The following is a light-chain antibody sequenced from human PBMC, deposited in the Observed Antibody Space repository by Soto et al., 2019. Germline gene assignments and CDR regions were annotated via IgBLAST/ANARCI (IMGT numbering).Light chain of an antibody. V-gene: IGKV3-20*01. CDR3: QQYGSSVT. J-gene: IGKJ1*01. CDR2: GAH. CDR1: QSTRSHY. Sequence: IVLTQSPGTLALSPGAIATLACRASQSTRSHYLAWYQQKPGQAPRLLISGAHNRAPGIPDRFSGSESGTDFTLRISRLEPEDFAVYYCQQYGSSVTVGPVTQVEIK.